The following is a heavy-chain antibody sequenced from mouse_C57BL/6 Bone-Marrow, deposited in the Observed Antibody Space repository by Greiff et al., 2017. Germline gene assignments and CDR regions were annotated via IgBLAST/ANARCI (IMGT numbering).Heavy chain of an antibody. J-gene: IGHJ2*01. CDR1: GFTFSSYA. CDR2: ISSGGDYI. Sequence: EVKLMESGEGLVKPGGSLKLSCAASGFTFSSYAMSWVRQTPEKRLEWVAYISSGGDYIYYADPVKGRFTISRDNTRNTLYLQMSSLKSEDTAMYYCTRNLNGYDGVDYWDRGTALTVSS. D-gene: IGHD2-2*01. CDR3: TRNLNGYDGVDY. V-gene: IGHV5-9-1*02.